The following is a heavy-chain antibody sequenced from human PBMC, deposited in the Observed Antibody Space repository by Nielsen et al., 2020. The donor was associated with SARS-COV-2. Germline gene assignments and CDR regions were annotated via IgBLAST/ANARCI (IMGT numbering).Heavy chain of an antibody. V-gene: IGHV3-11*04. J-gene: IGHJ5*02. CDR1: QFSFVDYY. D-gene: IGHD3/OR15-3a*01. CDR3: VRDWDRTGWFDP. CDR2: ISGSGRTI. Sequence: GESLKISCAASQFSFVDYYMTWIRQAPGKGLEWLSSISGSGRTIHYADSLKGRFTISRDNAKNSLYLQMNRLTAEDTAVYYCVRDWDRTGWFDPWGQGTLVTVSS.